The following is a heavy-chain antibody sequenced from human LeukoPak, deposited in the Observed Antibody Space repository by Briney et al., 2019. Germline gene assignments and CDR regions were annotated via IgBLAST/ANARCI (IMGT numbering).Heavy chain of an antibody. D-gene: IGHD3-22*01. CDR3: TSKTTDYYDSSGVGGY. CDR2: INSDGSST. V-gene: IGHV3-74*01. CDR1: GFTFSGYW. Sequence: PGGSLRLSCAASGFTFSGYWVHWVRQAPGKGLVWVSRINSDGSSTSYADSVKGRFTISRDNAKNKLYLQMNSLRAEDTAVYYCTSKTTDYYDSSGVGGYWGQGTLVTVSS. J-gene: IGHJ4*02.